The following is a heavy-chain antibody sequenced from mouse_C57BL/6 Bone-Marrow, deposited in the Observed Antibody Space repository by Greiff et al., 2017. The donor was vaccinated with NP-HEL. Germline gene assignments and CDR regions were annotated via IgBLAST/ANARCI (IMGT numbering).Heavy chain of an antibody. CDR3: AYYYDYDY. D-gene: IGHD2-1*01. V-gene: IGHV1-82*01. J-gene: IGHJ2*01. CDR1: GYAFSSSW. Sequence: VQLQESGPELVKPGASVKISCKASGYAFSSSWMNWVKQRPGKGLEWIGRIYPGDGDTNYNGKFKGKATLTADKSSSTAYMQLSSLTSEDSAVYFCAYYYDYDYWGQGTTLTVSS. CDR2: IYPGDGDT.